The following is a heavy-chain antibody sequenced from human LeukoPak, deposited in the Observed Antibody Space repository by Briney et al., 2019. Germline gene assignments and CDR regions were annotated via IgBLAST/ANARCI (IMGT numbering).Heavy chain of an antibody. Sequence: PSETLSLTCTVSGGSISSYYWSWIRQPPGKGLDWIGYIYYSGSTNYNPSLKSRVTISVDTSKNQFSLKLSSVTAADTAVYYCARSYYYDSSGYYYDYWGQGTLVTVSS. CDR3: ARSYYYDSSGYYYDY. D-gene: IGHD3-22*01. CDR2: IYYSGST. CDR1: GGSISSYY. J-gene: IGHJ4*02. V-gene: IGHV4-59*01.